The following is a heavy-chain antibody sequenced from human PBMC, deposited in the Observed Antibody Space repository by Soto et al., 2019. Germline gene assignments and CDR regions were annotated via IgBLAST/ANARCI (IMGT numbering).Heavy chain of an antibody. D-gene: IGHD2-2*01. J-gene: IGHJ6*02. CDR3: VRSVPAATWAYNGMDV. CDR1: GGSVSSSSC. CDR2: IYHSGTF. Sequence: QVRLKESGPGLVKPSGTLSLTCAVSGGSVSSSSCWSGVRQAPRKGLEWIGEIYHSGTFNYNPSLASRVSVSVDESRNQVSLTLNSVTAADTAIYYCVRSVPAATWAYNGMDVWGQGTTVTVSS. V-gene: IGHV4-4*02.